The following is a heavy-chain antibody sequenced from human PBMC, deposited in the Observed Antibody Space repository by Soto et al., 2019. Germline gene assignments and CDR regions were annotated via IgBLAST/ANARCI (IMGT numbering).Heavy chain of an antibody. CDR2: ISAYNGNT. CDR3: ARARDPTGTTFYYYGMDV. V-gene: IGHV1-18*01. CDR1: GYTFTSYG. D-gene: IGHD1-1*01. J-gene: IGHJ6*02. Sequence: EASVKVSCKASGYTFTSYGISWVRQAPGQGLEWMGWISAYNGNTNYAQKLQGRVTMTTDTSTSTAYMELRSLRSDDTAVYYCARARDPTGTTFYYYGMDVWGQGTTVTVSS.